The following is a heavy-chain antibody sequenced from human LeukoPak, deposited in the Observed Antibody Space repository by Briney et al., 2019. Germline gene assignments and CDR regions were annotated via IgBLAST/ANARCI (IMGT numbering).Heavy chain of an antibody. CDR1: GGSFRGYY. D-gene: IGHD6-19*01. CDR3: ARGGDSSGWYH. J-gene: IGHJ5*02. Sequence: PSETLSLTCAVYGGSFRGYYWSWIRQPPGKGLEWIGEINHSGSTDYNPSLKSRVTISVDTSKNQFSLKLSSVTAADTAVYYCARGGDSSGWYHWGQGTLVTVSS. V-gene: IGHV4-34*01. CDR2: INHSGST.